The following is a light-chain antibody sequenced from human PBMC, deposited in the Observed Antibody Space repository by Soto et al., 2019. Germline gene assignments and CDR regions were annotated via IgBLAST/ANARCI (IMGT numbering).Light chain of an antibody. CDR2: QDN. J-gene: IGLJ1*01. CDR1: KLGDKY. V-gene: IGLV3-1*01. Sequence: ELTQPPSVSVSPGQTASITCSGDKLGDKYAFWYQQKPGQSPVLVIYQDNKRPSGIPGRFSGSNSGNTATLTISGTQAMDEADYYCQAWDGNTEVFGTGTKVTV. CDR3: QAWDGNTEV.